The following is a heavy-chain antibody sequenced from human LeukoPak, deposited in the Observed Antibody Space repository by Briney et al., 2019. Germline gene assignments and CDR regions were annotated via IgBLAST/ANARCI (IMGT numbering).Heavy chain of an antibody. V-gene: IGHV3-23*01. D-gene: IGHD3-10*01. CDR1: GFTFSSYA. CDR3: AKRDKVSGSYYHSFDY. J-gene: IGHJ4*02. CDR2: ISGSGGST. Sequence: GGSLRLSCAASGFTFSSYAMSWVRQAPGKGLELVSTISGSGGSTNYADFVKGRFTISRDNSKNTLYLQLNSLRAEDTAVYYCAKRDKVSGSYYHSFDYWGQGTLVTVSS.